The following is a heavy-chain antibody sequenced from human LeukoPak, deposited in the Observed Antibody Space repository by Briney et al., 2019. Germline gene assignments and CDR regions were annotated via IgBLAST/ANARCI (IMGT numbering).Heavy chain of an antibody. CDR1: GYSISSGHY. J-gene: IGHJ6*04. V-gene: IGHV4-38-2*02. Sequence: PSETLSLTCTVSGYSISSGHYWAWIRQSPEKGLEWIASMFHSGSTYYNPSLKSRVTTSADTSKNQFSLKLSSVTAADTAVYYCARDWVDWGKGTTVTVSS. CDR3: ARDWVD. D-gene: IGHD3-16*01. CDR2: MFHSGST.